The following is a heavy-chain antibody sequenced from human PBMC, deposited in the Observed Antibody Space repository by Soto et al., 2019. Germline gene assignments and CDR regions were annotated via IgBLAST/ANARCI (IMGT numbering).Heavy chain of an antibody. J-gene: IGHJ4*02. CDR1: GGSFSGYD. CDR3: ARDKITCLFDY. V-gene: IGHV4-34*01. Sequence: QVQLQQWGAGLLKPSETLSITCAVYGGSFSGYDWTWIRQPPGTGLEWIGEINHSGSTNDNPSLKSRVTISVDTSKNQFSLDLTSVTSSDTAVYFCARDKITCLFDYWGQGTLVTVSS. CDR2: INHSGST. D-gene: IGHD3-10*01.